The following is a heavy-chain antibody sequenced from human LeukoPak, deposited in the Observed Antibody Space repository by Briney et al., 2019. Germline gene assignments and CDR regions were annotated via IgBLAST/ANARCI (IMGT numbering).Heavy chain of an antibody. Sequence: GASVKVSCKASGGTFSSYAISWVRQAPGEGLEWMGRIIPILGIANYAQKFQGRVTITADKSTSTAYMELSSLRSEDTAVYYCARHGEDYYDSSGYGSAHYWGQGTLVTVSS. CDR3: ARHGEDYYDSSGYGSAHY. J-gene: IGHJ4*02. CDR1: GGTFSSYA. V-gene: IGHV1-69*04. CDR2: IIPILGIA. D-gene: IGHD3-22*01.